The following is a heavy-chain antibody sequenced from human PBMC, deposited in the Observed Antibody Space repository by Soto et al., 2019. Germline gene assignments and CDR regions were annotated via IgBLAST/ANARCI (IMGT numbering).Heavy chain of an antibody. CDR1: GFIFSNYE. CDR3: ARAPTAYTVAHSDY. CDR2: ISSSGSII. Sequence: EVQLVESGGGLVQPGRSLRLSCAASGFIFSNYEMNWVRQAPGKGLEWLSYISSSGSIIYYADSVRGRFTISRDNAKNTLYLQMNSLRVEDTAVYICARAPTAYTVAHSDYWGQGTLVSVSS. D-gene: IGHD4-4*01. V-gene: IGHV3-48*03. J-gene: IGHJ4*02.